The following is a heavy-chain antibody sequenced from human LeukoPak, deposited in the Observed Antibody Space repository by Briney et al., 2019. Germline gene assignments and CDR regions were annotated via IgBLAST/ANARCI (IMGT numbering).Heavy chain of an antibody. J-gene: IGHJ4*02. CDR2: INNDGSNT. V-gene: IGHV3-74*01. CDR1: GFTFSNYW. D-gene: IGHD5-18*01. Sequence: GGSLRLSCAASGFTFSNYWMHWVRQAPGKGLVWVSRINNDGSNTNYADSVKGRFTISRDSAKNTLYLQMNSLRAEDTAVYYCARGGYSYGYGFDYWGQGTLVTVSS. CDR3: ARGGYSYGYGFDY.